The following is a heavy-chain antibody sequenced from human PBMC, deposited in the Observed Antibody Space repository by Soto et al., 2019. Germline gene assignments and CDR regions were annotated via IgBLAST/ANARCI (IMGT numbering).Heavy chain of an antibody. Sequence: ESLKISFTTSGYKFTSYWIAWVRQIPGKGLEWMGIIFPSDSDTRYSPSFQGQVTISADRSTSTVFLQWASLKASDTAVYFCARKDKSGYFNWFDPWGQGTLVTVSS. D-gene: IGHD3-22*01. CDR1: GYKFTSYW. V-gene: IGHV5-51*01. CDR2: IFPSDSDT. CDR3: ARKDKSGYFNWFDP. J-gene: IGHJ5*02.